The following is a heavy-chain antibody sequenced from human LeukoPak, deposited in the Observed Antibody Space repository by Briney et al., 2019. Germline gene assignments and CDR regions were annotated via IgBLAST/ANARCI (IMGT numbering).Heavy chain of an antibody. CDR3: ARDPGNSYYYGSGSYYTWNWFDP. Sequence: GGSLRLSCAASGFTFSDYYMSWIRQAPGKGLEWVSSISSSSSYIYYADSVKGRFTISRDNAKNSLYLQMNSLRAEDTAVYYCARDPGNSYYYGSGSYYTWNWFDPWGQGTLVTVSS. CDR1: GFTFSDYY. V-gene: IGHV3-11*06. J-gene: IGHJ5*02. CDR2: ISSSSSYI. D-gene: IGHD3-10*01.